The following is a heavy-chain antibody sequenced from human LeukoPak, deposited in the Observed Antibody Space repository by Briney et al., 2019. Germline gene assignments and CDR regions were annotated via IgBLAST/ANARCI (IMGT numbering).Heavy chain of an antibody. J-gene: IGHJ6*02. CDR1: GYSFGNRW. D-gene: IGHD3-10*01. CDR2: IYPDDSDT. V-gene: IGHV5-51*01. Sequence: ESLKISCKGSGYSFGNRWIGWVRQMPGKGLEWMGIIYPDDSDTIYSPSFEGQVTISADKSISTAYLQWSSLKASDTAMYYCARGAYGSSSSYNYYGMDVWGQGTTVTVSS. CDR3: ARGAYGSSSSYNYYGMDV.